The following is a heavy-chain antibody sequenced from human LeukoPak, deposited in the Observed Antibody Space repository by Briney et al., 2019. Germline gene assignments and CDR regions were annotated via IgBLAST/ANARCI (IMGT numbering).Heavy chain of an antibody. CDR3: ATVAVIRGVTYFDY. CDR1: GDFISSYY. D-gene: IGHD3-10*01. Sequence: ASETLSLTCTVSGDFISSYYWSWLRQPPGKGLEWGGYISYSGGTEYNPSLQSRVTISVDTSKTQCSLKLRSVTAAEPAVDYCATVAVIRGVTYFDYWGQGTLVTVSS. CDR2: ISYSGGT. J-gene: IGHJ4*02. V-gene: IGHV4-59*01.